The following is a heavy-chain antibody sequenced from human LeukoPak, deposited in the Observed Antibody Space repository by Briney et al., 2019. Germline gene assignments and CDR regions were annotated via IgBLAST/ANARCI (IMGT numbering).Heavy chain of an antibody. CDR1: GYSISSGYY. Sequence: PSETLSLTCTVSGYSISSGYYWGWIRQPPGKGLDWIGSIDRRGTTYYNPSLESRVTISIDTSKNQFSLKLSSVTAADTAVYYCARLYGNFQNYYDYWGQGTLVTVSS. V-gene: IGHV4-38-2*02. CDR3: ARLYGNFQNYYDY. CDR2: IDRRGTT. J-gene: IGHJ4*02. D-gene: IGHD4-23*01.